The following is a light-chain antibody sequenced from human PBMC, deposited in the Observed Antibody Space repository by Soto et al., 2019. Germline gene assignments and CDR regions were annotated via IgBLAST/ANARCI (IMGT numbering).Light chain of an antibody. CDR2: AAS. CDR1: QGISSY. CDR3: QQLNHYPWT. J-gene: IGKJ1*01. V-gene: IGKV1-9*01. Sequence: IQLTQSPSFLSASVGDRVTITCRASQGISSYLAWYQQKPGKAPKLLIYAASTLQSGVPSRFSGSGSGTEFTLTISSLQPEDFATYYCQQLNHYPWTFGQGTKVEI.